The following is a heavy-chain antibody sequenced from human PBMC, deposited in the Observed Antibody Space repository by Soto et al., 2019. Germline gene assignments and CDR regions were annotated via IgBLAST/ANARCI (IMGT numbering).Heavy chain of an antibody. Sequence: QMQLQESGPGLVKPSQTLSLTCTVSGGSITSGDYHWSWIRQPPGKGLEWIGYIYNSGSGSTYYNPSLKSRVTISIDTSKNQFSLKLSSVTATDTAVYYCAMAIVVMTAIDWFDPWGQGALVTVSS. CDR3: AMAIVVMTAIDWFDP. D-gene: IGHD2-21*02. CDR1: GGSITSGDYH. J-gene: IGHJ5*02. CDR2: IYNSGSGST. V-gene: IGHV4-30-4*08.